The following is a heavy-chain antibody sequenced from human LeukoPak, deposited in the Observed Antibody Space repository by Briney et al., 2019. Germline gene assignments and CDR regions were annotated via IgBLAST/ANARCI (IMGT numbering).Heavy chain of an antibody. CDR2: ISGSGGST. CDR1: GFTFTSYA. CDR3: ANLLGLMASLDY. Sequence: GGSLRLSCADSGFTFTSYAMSWVPQAPGKGLGWVSPISGSGGSTYYAHSEKGRFTISRDNSKNTLYLQMNSVRAEDTAVYYCANLLGLMASLDYWGQGTLVTVSS. J-gene: IGHJ4*02. D-gene: IGHD2-8*01. V-gene: IGHV3-23*01.